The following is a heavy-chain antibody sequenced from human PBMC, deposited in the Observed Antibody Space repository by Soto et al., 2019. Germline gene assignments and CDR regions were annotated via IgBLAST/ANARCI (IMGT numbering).Heavy chain of an antibody. CDR1: GYTFTSTG. D-gene: IGHD3-10*01. V-gene: IGHV1-18*01. CDR3: ARDLDGSGSYYTDY. J-gene: IGHJ4*02. Sequence: VKVSCKASGYTFTSTGISWVRQAPGQGPEWMGWISGFNDKTNYAQKFQGRVTMTADTSTTTAYMEMRSLTSDDTAVYYCARDLDGSGSYYTDYWGQGPLVTVS. CDR2: ISGFNDKT.